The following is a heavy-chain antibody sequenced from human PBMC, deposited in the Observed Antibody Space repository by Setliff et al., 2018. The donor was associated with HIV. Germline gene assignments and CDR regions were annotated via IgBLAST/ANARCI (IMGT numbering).Heavy chain of an antibody. CDR1: GYTFTSYG. CDR2: ISAYNGNT. V-gene: IGHV1-18*01. D-gene: IGHD1-26*01. CDR3: ARSSGSYYDSDGYFQH. J-gene: IGHJ1*01. Sequence: GASVKVSCKASGYTFTSYGISWVRQAPGQGLEWMGWISAYNGNTNYAQKLQGRVTMTTDTSTSTACMELRSLRSDDTAVYYCARSSGSYYDSDGYFQHWGQGTLVTVSS.